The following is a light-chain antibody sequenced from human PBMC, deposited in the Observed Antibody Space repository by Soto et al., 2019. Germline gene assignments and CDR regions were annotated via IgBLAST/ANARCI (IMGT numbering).Light chain of an antibody. CDR3: TSYTSSSTYV. Sequence: QSVLTQPASVSGSPGQSITISCTGTSSDVGGYNYVSWYQQHPGKAPKLMIYDVSNRPSGVSNRFSGSKSGNTASLTISGLHAEDGADYYCTSYTSSSTYVFGIGTKLTVL. V-gene: IGLV2-14*01. CDR2: DVS. CDR1: SSDVGGYNY. J-gene: IGLJ1*01.